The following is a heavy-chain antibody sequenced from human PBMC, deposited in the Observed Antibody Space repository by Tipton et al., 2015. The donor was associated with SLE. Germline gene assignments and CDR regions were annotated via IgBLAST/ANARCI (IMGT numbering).Heavy chain of an antibody. Sequence: TLSLTCTVSGGSISGSFYYWGWIRQPPGKGLEWIVSVYYTGSTYNNPSLKSRVSVSVDTSKTQFSLKLNSVTAADTAVYFCATDAWRLGHDYWGQGTLVIVSS. CDR2: VYYTGST. CDR3: ATDAWRLGHDY. J-gene: IGHJ4*02. V-gene: IGHV4-39*07. D-gene: IGHD1-1*01. CDR1: GGSISGSFYY.